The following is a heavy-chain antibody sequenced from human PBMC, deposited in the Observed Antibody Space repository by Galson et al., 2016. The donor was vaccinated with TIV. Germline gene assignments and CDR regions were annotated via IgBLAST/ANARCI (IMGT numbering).Heavy chain of an antibody. Sequence: SVKVSCKVSGDSLSDLSMHWVRQAPGKGLEWMAGFDPEQHKKIYAQKLEGRVTLTDDTSTDTVFLELSSLSFEDTAVYYCASVAWFPGLSLDNWGQGTLVIVSS. J-gene: IGHJ4*02. CDR3: ASVAWFPGLSLDN. D-gene: IGHD2/OR15-2a*01. CDR1: GDSLSDLS. V-gene: IGHV1-24*01. CDR2: FDPEQHKK.